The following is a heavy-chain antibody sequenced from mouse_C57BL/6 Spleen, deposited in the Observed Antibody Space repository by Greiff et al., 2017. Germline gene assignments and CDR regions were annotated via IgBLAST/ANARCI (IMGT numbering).Heavy chain of an antibody. D-gene: IGHD1-1*01. CDR1: GYTFTSYW. J-gene: IGHJ2*01. V-gene: IGHV1-69*01. CDR3: ARRGTTVGYFDY. CDR2: IDPSDSYT. Sequence: QVQLQQPGAELVMPGASVKLSCKASGYTFTSYWMHWVKQRPGQGLEWIGEIDPSDSYTNNNQKFKGKSTLTVDKSSSTAYMQLSSLTSEDSAVYYCARRGTTVGYFDYWGQGTTLTVSS.